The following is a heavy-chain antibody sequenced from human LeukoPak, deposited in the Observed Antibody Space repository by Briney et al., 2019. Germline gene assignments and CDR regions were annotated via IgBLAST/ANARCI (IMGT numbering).Heavy chain of an antibody. CDR3: ARGTYCGGDCYYEDY. D-gene: IGHD2-21*02. J-gene: IGHJ4*02. CDR2: IKQDGSEK. Sequence: GGSLRLSCAASGFTFSSYWMSWVRQAPGKGLEWVANIKQDGSEKYYVDSVKGRFTISRDNAKNSLYLQMNSLRAEDTAVYYCARGTYCGGDCYYEDYWGQGTLVTVSS. CDR1: GFTFSSYW. V-gene: IGHV3-7*03.